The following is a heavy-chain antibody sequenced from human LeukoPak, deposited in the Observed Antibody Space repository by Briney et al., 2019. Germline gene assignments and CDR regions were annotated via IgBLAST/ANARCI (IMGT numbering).Heavy chain of an antibody. V-gene: IGHV4-59*01. CDR1: GGSISNYY. CDR3: AREDSGYDYPPFDY. D-gene: IGHD5-12*01. CDR2: IYYTGST. J-gene: IGHJ4*02. Sequence: PSETLSLTCTVSGGSISNYYWSWIRQPPGKGLEWIGYIYYTGSTNYNPSLKSRVIMSVDTSQNQFSQKLRSVTAADTAVYYCAREDSGYDYPPFDYWGQGILVTVSS.